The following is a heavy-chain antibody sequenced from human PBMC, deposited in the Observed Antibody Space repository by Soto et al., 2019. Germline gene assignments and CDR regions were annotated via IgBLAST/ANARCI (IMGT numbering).Heavy chain of an antibody. D-gene: IGHD6-13*01. CDR2: IYYSGST. CDR3: ARAPPIAAAGIEVRFDP. V-gene: IGHV4-31*03. Sequence: SETLSLTCTVSGGSIGSGGYYWSWIRQHPGKGLEWIGYIYYSGSTYYNPSLKSRVTISVDTSKNQFSLKLSSVTAADTAVYYCARAPPIAAAGIEVRFDPWGQGTLVTVSS. CDR1: GGSIGSGGYY. J-gene: IGHJ5*02.